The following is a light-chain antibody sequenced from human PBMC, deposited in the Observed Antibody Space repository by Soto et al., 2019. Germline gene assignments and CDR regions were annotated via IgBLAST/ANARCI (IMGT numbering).Light chain of an antibody. CDR3: MQGTHWLGT. V-gene: IGKV2D-30*01. CDR2: EVS. J-gene: IGKJ1*01. Sequence: DDVITQSPLSLPVTLGQPASISCRSSQSRVDNEGNTYLEWFQQRPGQSPRRLIYEVSNWDSGVPDRFSGRGSGTDFTQKISRVETEDVGVYYCMQGTHWLGTFGQGTKGEIK. CDR1: QSRVDNEGNTY.